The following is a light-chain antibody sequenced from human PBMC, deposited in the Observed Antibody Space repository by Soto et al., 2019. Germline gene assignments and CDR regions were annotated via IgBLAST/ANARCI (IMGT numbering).Light chain of an antibody. CDR1: QSVGSN. CDR2: GAS. J-gene: IGKJ4*01. CDR3: QQYDNWPPLT. Sequence: ETVLTQSPATLSLSPGERATLSCRASQSVGSNLAWYQQKPGQAPRLLIYGASTRATGVPARFSGSGSGTEFTLTISTLQSEDFAVYYCQQYDNWPPLTFGGGTKVDIK. V-gene: IGKV3-15*01.